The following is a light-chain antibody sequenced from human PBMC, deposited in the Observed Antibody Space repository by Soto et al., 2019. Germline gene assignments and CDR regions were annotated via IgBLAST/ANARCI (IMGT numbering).Light chain of an antibody. CDR1: QIISSW. Sequence: DIQMTQSPSTLSASVGDRVTITCRASQIISSWLAWYQQKPGKAPKLLIYKASSLESGVPSRFSGSGSGTEFTLTISSLQPDDFATYYCQQYNSYSGFGGGTKVEIK. V-gene: IGKV1-5*03. CDR3: QQYNSYSG. J-gene: IGKJ4*02. CDR2: KAS.